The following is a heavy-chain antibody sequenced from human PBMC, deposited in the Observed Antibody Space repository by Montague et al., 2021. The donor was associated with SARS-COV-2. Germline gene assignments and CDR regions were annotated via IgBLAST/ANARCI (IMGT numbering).Heavy chain of an antibody. V-gene: IGHV3-9*01. CDR2: ISWNSCSL. D-gene: IGHD6-13*01. J-gene: IGHJ4*02. Sequence: SLRLSCAASGFPFDEHAMFWVRQAPGKGLEWVSGISWNSCSLGYADSLKGRFTVSRDNAKNSLYLQMNSLRPDDTALYYCAKGPRHDVASGLDHWGQGTLVTGSA. CDR1: GFPFDEHA. CDR3: AKGPRHDVASGLDH.